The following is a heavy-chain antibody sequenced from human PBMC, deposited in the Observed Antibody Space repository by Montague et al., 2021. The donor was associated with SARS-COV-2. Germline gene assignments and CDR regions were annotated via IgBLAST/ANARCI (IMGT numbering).Heavy chain of an antibody. CDR1: GFSFRDSY. CDR3: AKGGDLMAGLAGS. V-gene: IGHV3-11*05. D-gene: IGHD6-19*01. Sequence: SLRLSCAASGFSFRDSYMTWIRQGPRKGLEWVSFINPSSTDIKYADSLRGRFTIFRDNTKNVVYLEMHDLRAEDTAMYYRAKGGDLMAGLAGSWGQGTLVTVSS. J-gene: IGHJ5*02. CDR2: INPSSTDI.